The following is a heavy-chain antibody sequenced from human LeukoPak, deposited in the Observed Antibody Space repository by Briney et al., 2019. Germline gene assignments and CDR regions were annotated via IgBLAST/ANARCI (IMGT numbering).Heavy chain of an antibody. V-gene: IGHV4-34*01. J-gene: IGHJ4*02. CDR1: GGSFSGYC. D-gene: IGHD3-3*01. CDR3: ARISPITIFGVVIGYYFDY. CDR2: INHSGST. Sequence: KPSETLSLTCAVYGGSFSGYCWSWIRQPPGKGLEWIGEINHSGSTNYNPSLKSRVTISVDTSKNQFSLKLSSVTAADTAVYYCARISPITIFGVVIGYYFDYWGQGTLVTVSS.